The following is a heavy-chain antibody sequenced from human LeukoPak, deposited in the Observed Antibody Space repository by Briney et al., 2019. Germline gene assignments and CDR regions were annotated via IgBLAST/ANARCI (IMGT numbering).Heavy chain of an antibody. D-gene: IGHD4-23*01. V-gene: IGHV3-53*01. CDR2: IFSGGST. J-gene: IGHJ3*02. CDR3: ARGRRWDLLVSLIDASDI. Sequence: GGSLRLSCAASGFSVSSNFMTWVRQALGKGLEWLSVIFSGGSTYYADSVKGRFTISRDNSKNTLYLQMSSLRAEDTALYFCARGRRWDLLVSLIDASDIWGQGTMVTVSS. CDR1: GFSVSSNF.